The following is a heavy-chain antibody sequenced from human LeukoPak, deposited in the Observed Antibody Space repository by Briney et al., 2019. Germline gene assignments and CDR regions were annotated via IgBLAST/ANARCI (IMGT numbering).Heavy chain of an antibody. V-gene: IGHV4-4*07. CDR3: AGTRIAAAGINWFDP. Sequence: SETLSLTCTVSGGSISSYYWSWIRQPAGKGLEWIGRIYTSGSTNYNPSLKSRVTMSVDTSKNQFSLKLSSVTAADTAVYYCAGTRIAAAGINWFDPWGQGTLVTVSS. CDR1: GGSISSYY. D-gene: IGHD6-13*01. J-gene: IGHJ5*02. CDR2: IYTSGST.